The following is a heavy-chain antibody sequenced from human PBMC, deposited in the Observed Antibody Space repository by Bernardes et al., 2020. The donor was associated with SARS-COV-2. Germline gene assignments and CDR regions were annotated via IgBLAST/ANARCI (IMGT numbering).Heavy chain of an antibody. D-gene: IGHD3-3*01. CDR1: GYTFTSYD. V-gene: IGHV1-8*01. CDR2: RNHNSGNT. Sequence: ASVKVSCKASGYTFTSYDSNWVRQATGQGREWMGWRNHNSGNTGYAQKFQGRVTMTRNTSISTAYMELSSLRSEDTAVYYCARAPAYDFWSGAPYGFDYWGQGSLVTVSS. J-gene: IGHJ4*02. CDR3: ARAPAYDFWSGAPYGFDY.